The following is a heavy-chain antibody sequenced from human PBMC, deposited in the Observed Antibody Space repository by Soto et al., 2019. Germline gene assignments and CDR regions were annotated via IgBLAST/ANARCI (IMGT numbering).Heavy chain of an antibody. CDR2: IIPIFGTA. J-gene: IGHJ6*02. Sequence: SVKVSCKASGGTFSSYAISWVRQAPGQGLEWMGGIIPIFGTANYAQKFQGRVTITADESTSTAYMELSSLRSEDTAVYYCARAYCSSTSCHVNYYYYYGMDVWGQGTTVTSP. V-gene: IGHV1-69*13. CDR3: ARAYCSSTSCHVNYYYYYGMDV. CDR1: GGTFSSYA. D-gene: IGHD2-2*01.